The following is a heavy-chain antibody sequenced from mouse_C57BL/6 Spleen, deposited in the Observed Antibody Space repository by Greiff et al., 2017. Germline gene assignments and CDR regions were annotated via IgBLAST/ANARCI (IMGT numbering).Heavy chain of an antibody. Sequence: EVHLVESGGGLVKPGGSLKLSCAASGFTFSDYGMHWVRQAPEKGLEWVAYISSGSSTIYYADTVKGRFTISRDNAKNTLFLQMTSLRSEDTAMYYCERDYFYAMDYWGQGTSVTVSS. J-gene: IGHJ4*01. CDR2: ISSGSSTI. CDR3: ERDYFYAMDY. V-gene: IGHV5-17*01. CDR1: GFTFSDYG.